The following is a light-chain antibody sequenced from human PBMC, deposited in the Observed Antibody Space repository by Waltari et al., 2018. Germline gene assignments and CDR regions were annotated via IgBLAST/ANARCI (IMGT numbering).Light chain of an antibody. CDR3: QAWDRTTVI. CDR1: RLGDKY. CDR2: QNI. J-gene: IGLJ2*01. V-gene: IGLV3-1*01. Sequence: SYELNQPPSVSVSPGQTATITCSGNRLGDKYTCWYQQKPGQSPVLVIYQNIKRPSGIPWRFSGSNSGNTATLTISGTQAMDEADYYCQAWDRTTVIFGGGTKLTVL.